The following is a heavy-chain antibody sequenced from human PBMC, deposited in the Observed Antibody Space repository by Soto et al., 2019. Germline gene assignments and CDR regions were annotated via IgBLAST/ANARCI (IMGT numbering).Heavy chain of an antibody. CDR3: TTTSHGRDSSGYYYYYYGMDV. Sequence: GGSLRLSCAASGFTFSNAWMSWVRQAPGKGLEWVGRIKSKTDGGTTDYAAPVKGRFTISRDDSKNTLYLQMNSLKTEDTAVYYCTTTSHGRDSSGYYYYYYGMDVWGQGTTVTVSS. CDR1: GFTFSNAW. D-gene: IGHD3-22*01. CDR2: IKSKTDGGTT. J-gene: IGHJ6*02. V-gene: IGHV3-15*01.